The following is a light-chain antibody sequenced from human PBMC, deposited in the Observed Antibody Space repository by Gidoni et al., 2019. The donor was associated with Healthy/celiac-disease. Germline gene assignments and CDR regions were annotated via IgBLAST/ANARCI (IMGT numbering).Light chain of an antibody. V-gene: IGKV1-33*01. CDR3: QQYDNRPSIT. CDR2: DAS. Sequence: IQMTQSPSSLSASVVDRVTITCQASQDISNYLHWYQQKPGKAPKLLIYDASNLETGVPSRFSGSGSGTDFTFTISSLQPEDIATYYCQQYDNRPSITFGQGTRLEIK. CDR1: QDISNY. J-gene: IGKJ5*01.